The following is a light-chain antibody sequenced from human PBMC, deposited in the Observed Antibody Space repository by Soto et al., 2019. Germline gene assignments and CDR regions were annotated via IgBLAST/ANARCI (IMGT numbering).Light chain of an antibody. CDR2: GAS. CDR3: QQYNNWPRT. Sequence: EIVMTQSPATLSVSPGERATLSCRASQSVSSNLAWYQRKPGQAPRLLIYGASTRATAIPARFSGSGSGTDFTLTISSLQSEDFAVYYCQQYNNWPRTFGQGTKVDIK. J-gene: IGKJ1*01. CDR1: QSVSSN. V-gene: IGKV3-15*01.